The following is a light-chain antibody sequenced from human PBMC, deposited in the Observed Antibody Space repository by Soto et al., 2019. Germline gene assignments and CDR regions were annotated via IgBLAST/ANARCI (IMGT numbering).Light chain of an antibody. V-gene: IGLV2-14*01. CDR1: SSDVGSYNF. CDR3: SSYTCVSTDIV. J-gene: IGLJ2*01. CDR2: QVT. Sequence: QSALTQPASVSGSPGQSITISCTGTSSDVGSYNFVSWYQQHAGTAPKLIIYQVTNRPSGVSDRFSASKSGDTASLTISGLQAEDEDFYYCSSYTCVSTDIVFGGGTKLTVL.